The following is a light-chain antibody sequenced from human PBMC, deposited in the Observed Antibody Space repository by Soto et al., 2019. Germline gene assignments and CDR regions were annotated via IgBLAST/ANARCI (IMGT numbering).Light chain of an antibody. CDR3: QSYDSRNHVV. V-gene: IGLV6-57*04. Sequence: NFMLTQPHSVSESPGKTVTISCTRSSGSIASNYVQWYQQRPGSVPTTVIYEDNQRPSGVPDRFSGSIDSSSNSASLTISGLKTEDEADYYCQSYDSRNHVVFGGGTKVTVL. CDR1: SGSIASNY. CDR2: EDN. J-gene: IGLJ2*01.